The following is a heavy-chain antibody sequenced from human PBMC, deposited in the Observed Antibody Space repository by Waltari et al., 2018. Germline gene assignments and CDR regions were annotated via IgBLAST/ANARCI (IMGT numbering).Heavy chain of an antibody. J-gene: IGHJ4*02. D-gene: IGHD5-12*01. Sequence: EVQLVEAGGGLVQPGGSLRLSCAVPGFPFSNYWMAWVRQAPGKGLEWLANLKQDGSEKHYVDSVTGRFTISRDNAKNSVYLQMNSLRAEDTAVYYCARGQGGYSGRFDYWGQGSLVTVSS. CDR2: LKQDGSEK. CDR3: ARGQGGYSGRFDY. CDR1: GFPFSNYW. V-gene: IGHV3-7*01.